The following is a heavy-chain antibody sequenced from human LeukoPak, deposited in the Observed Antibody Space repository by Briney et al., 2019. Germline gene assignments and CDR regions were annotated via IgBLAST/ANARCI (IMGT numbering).Heavy chain of an antibody. CDR3: ATVPFSYGTPFFDY. CDR1: GYTFTGYY. Sequence: ASVKVSCKASGYTFTGYYMHWVRQAPGKGLEWMGGFDPEDGETIYAQKFQGRVTMTEDTSTDTAYMELSSLRSEDTAVYYCATVPFSYGTPFFDYWGQGTLVTVSS. CDR2: FDPEDGET. V-gene: IGHV1-24*01. J-gene: IGHJ4*02. D-gene: IGHD5-18*01.